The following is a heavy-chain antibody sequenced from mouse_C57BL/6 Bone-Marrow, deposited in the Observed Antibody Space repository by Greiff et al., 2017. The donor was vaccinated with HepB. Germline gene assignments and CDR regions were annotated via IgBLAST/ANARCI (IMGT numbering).Heavy chain of an antibody. CDR2: IWWDDDK. CDR3: ARIAPHYYGSRREYFDV. J-gene: IGHJ1*03. D-gene: IGHD1-1*01. V-gene: IGHV8-8*01. Sequence: QVTLKVSGPGILQPSQTLSLTCSFSGFSLSTFGMGVGWIRQPSGKGLEWLAHIWWDDDKYYNPALKSRLTISKATSKNPVFLKIANVDTADTATYYCARIAPHYYGSRREYFDVWGTGTTVTVSS. CDR1: GFSLSTFGMG.